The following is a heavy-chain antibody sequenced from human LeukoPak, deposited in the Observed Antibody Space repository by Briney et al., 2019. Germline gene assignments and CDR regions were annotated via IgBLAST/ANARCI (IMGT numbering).Heavy chain of an antibody. D-gene: IGHD4-17*01. CDR1: GYTFTGYY. CDR3: ARVYDYGDYAPPQYYFDY. V-gene: IGHV1-2*02. Sequence: GASVKVSCKASGYTFTGYYMHWVRRAPGQGLEWMGWINPNSGGTNYAQKFQGRVTMTRDTSIRTAYMELSRLRSDDTAVYYCARVYDYGDYAPPQYYFDYWGQGTLVTVSS. CDR2: INPNSGGT. J-gene: IGHJ4*02.